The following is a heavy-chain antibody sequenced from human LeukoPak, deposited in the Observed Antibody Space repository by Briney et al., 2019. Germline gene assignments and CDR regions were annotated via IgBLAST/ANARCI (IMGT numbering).Heavy chain of an antibody. J-gene: IGHJ4*02. CDR1: GFTFSSYA. CDR2: ISGSGGST. V-gene: IGHV3-23*01. Sequence: GGSLRLSCAASGFTFSSYAMSWVRQAPGKGLEWVSAISGSGGSTYYADSVKGWFTISRDNSKNTLYLQMNSLRAEDTAVYYCAKAAHRNIVVVPAARLFDYWGQGTLVTVSS. D-gene: IGHD2-2*01. CDR3: AKAAHRNIVVVPAARLFDY.